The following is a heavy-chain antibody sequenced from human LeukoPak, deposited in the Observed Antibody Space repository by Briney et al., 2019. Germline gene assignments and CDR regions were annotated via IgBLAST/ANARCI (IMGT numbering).Heavy chain of an antibody. D-gene: IGHD1-26*01. CDR2: IYPGDSDT. V-gene: IGHV5-51*01. J-gene: IGHJ4*02. Sequence: GESLKISCKGSGYSFTSYWIGWVRQMPGKGLEWMGIIYPGDSDTRYSPSFQGQVTISADKSISTAYLQWSSLKASDTAMYYCARLPIVGATGGFYFDYWGQGTLVTVSS. CDR1: GYSFTSYW. CDR3: ARLPIVGATGGFYFDY.